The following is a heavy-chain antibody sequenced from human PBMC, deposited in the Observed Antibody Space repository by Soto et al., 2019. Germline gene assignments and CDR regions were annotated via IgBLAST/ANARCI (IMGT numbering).Heavy chain of an antibody. V-gene: IGHV3-30-3*01. CDR2: ISYDGSNK. CDR3: ARDPGASGSYYYGMDV. Sequence: PGGSLRLSCAASGFTFSSYAMNWVRQAPGKGLERVAVISYDGSNKYYADSVKGRFTISRDNSKNTLYLQMNSLRAADTAVYYCARDPGASGSYYYGMDVWGQGTTVTVYS. D-gene: IGHD1-26*01. CDR1: GFTFSSYA. J-gene: IGHJ6*02.